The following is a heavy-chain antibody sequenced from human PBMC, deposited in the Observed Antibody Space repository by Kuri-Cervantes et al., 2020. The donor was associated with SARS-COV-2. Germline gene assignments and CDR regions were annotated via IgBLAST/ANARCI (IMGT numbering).Heavy chain of an antibody. V-gene: IGHV1-18*01. J-gene: IGHJ5*02. D-gene: IGHD2-2*01. CDR2: ISAYNGNT. CDR1: GYTFTSYG. Sequence: ASVKVSCRASGYTFTSYGISWVRQAPGQGLEWMGRISAYNGNTSYAQKLQGRVTMTTDTSTSTAYMELRSLRSDDTAVYYCARDHIVVVPAALNWFDPWGQGTLVTVSS. CDR3: ARDHIVVVPAALNWFDP.